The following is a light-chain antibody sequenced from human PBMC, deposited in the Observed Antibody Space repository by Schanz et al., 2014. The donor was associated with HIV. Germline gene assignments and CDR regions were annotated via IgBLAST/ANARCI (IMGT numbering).Light chain of an antibody. Sequence: HSVLTQPPSASGSPGQSVTISCTGTSSDVGGYNYPPWAQHPPGKAPKLMIYDVNNRPSGVSNRFSGSKSGNTASLTISGLQAEDEADYYCCSYTGSGTLVFGGGTKLTVL. V-gene: IGLV2-14*03. J-gene: IGLJ2*01. CDR3: CSYTGSGTLV. CDR1: SSDVGGYNY. CDR2: DVN.